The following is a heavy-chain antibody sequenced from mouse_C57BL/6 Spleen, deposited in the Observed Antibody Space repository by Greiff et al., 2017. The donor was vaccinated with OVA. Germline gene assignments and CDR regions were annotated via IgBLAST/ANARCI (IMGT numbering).Heavy chain of an antibody. CDR3: AIPAQATYWFAY. CDR2: IHPSDSDT. J-gene: IGHJ3*01. Sequence: VQLQQPGAELVKPGASVKVSCKASGYTFTSYWMHWVKQRPGQGLEWIGRIHPSDSDTNYNQKFKGKATLTVDKSSSTAYMQLSSLTSEDSAVYYCAIPAQATYWFAYWGQGTLVTVAA. CDR1: GYTFTSYW. V-gene: IGHV1-74*01. D-gene: IGHD3-2*02.